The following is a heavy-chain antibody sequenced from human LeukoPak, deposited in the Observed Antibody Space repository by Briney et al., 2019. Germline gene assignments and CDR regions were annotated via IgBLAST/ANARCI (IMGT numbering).Heavy chain of an antibody. CDR3: ARAPITSPFYFDY. Sequence: PGGSLRLSCAASGLTFNNAWMSWVRQAPGKGLEWVSGINWSGGSTGYADPLRGRFTISRDNAKNSLYLQMDSPRAEDTALYYCARAPITSPFYFDYWGQGTLVTVSS. V-gene: IGHV3-20*04. CDR2: INWSGGST. J-gene: IGHJ4*02. D-gene: IGHD2-2*01. CDR1: GLTFNNAW.